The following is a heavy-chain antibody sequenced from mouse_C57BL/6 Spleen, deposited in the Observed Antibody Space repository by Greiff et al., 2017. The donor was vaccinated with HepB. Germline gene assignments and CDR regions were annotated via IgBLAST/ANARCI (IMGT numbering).Heavy chain of an antibody. CDR2: INPNNGGT. V-gene: IGHV1-18*01. J-gene: IGHJ1*03. D-gene: IGHD1-1*01. CDR3: ARRGNGSSLYWYFDV. CDR1: GYTFTDYN. Sequence: EVQLQQSGPELVKPGASVKIPCKASGYTFTDYNMDWVKQSHGKSLEWIGDINPNNGGTIYNQKFKGKATLTVDKSSSTAYMELRSLTSEDTAVYYCARRGNGSSLYWYFDVWGTGTTVTVSS.